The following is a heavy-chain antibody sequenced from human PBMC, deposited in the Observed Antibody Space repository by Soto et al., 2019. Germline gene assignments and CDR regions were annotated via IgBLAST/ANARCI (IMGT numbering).Heavy chain of an antibody. CDR2: IKSKTDGGTT. V-gene: IGHV3-15*07. D-gene: IGHD3-22*01. Sequence: GGSLRLSCAASGFTFSNAWINWVRQAPGKGLEWVGRIKSKTDGGTTDFAAPVKGRFAISRDDSKNMVYLQMNSLKTEDTAVYYCTSDSYIANVIVRFDFWGHGTLVTVSS. CDR1: GFTFSNAW. CDR3: TSDSYIANVIVRFDF. J-gene: IGHJ4*01.